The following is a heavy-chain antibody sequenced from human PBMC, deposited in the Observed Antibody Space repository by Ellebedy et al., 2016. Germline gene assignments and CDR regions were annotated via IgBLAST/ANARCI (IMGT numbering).Heavy chain of an antibody. CDR3: AKQAHRGYCSSTSCYGGMDV. CDR1: GFTFSSYA. Sequence: GASLKISXAASGFTFSSYAMSWVRQAPGKGLEWVSAISGSGGSTYYADSVKGRFTISRDNSKNTLYLQMNSLRAEDTAVYYCAKQAHRGYCSSTSCYGGMDVWGQGTTVTVSS. D-gene: IGHD2-2*01. V-gene: IGHV3-23*01. CDR2: ISGSGGST. J-gene: IGHJ6*02.